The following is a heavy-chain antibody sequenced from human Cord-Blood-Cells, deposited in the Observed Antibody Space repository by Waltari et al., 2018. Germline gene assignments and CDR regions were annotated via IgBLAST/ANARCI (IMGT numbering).Heavy chain of an antibody. CDR2: INHSGST. CDR1: GGSFSGSY. CDR3: ASGPIAAAGTSYFDL. J-gene: IGHJ2*01. D-gene: IGHD6-13*01. V-gene: IGHV4-34*01. Sequence: QVQLQQWGAGLLKPSETLSLTCAVYGGSFSGSYWSWIRQPPGKGLEWIGEINHSGSTNYNPSLKSRVTISVDTSKNQFSLKLSSVTAADTAVYYCASGPIAAAGTSYFDLWGRGTLVTVSS.